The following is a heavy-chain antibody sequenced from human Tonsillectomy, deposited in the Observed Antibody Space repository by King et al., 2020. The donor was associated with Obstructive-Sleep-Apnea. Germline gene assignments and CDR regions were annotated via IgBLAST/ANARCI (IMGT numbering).Heavy chain of an antibody. Sequence: QLQESGPGLVKPSQTLSLTCTVSGDSISSGGYYWRWIRQYPGQGLEWIGYIYYTGSTFYNPSLKSRFTLSVDTSKNEFSLRLNSVTAADTAVYYCAKAYGGLEYNWFDPWGQGTLVTVSS. CDR3: AKAYGGLEYNWFDP. D-gene: IGHD4-23*01. V-gene: IGHV4-31*03. CDR1: GDSISSGGYY. CDR2: IYYTGST. J-gene: IGHJ5*02.